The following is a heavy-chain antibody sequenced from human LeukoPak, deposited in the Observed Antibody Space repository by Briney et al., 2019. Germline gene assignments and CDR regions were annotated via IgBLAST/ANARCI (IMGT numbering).Heavy chain of an antibody. J-gene: IGHJ4*02. V-gene: IGHV4-59*01. D-gene: IGHD5-24*01. CDR2: IYYSGST. Sequence: LETLSLTCTVSGGSISSYYWSWIRQPPGKGLEWIGYIYYSGSTNYNPSLKSRVTISVDTSKNQFSLKLSSVTAADTAVYYCARGEMATIDYWGQGTLVTVSS. CDR1: GGSISSYY. CDR3: ARGEMATIDY.